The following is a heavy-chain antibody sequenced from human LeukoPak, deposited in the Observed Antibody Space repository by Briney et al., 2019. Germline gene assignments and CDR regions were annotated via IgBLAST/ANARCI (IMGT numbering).Heavy chain of an antibody. J-gene: IGHJ5*02. D-gene: IGHD1-1*01. CDR2: IYYSGST. Sequence: SETLSLTCTVSGGSISSSSYYWGWIRQPPGKGLEWIGSIYYSGSTYYNPSLKSRVTISVDTSKNQFSLKLSSVTAADTAVYYCARGPWITWGQGTLVTVSS. CDR3: ARGPWIT. CDR1: GGSISSSSYY. V-gene: IGHV4-39*07.